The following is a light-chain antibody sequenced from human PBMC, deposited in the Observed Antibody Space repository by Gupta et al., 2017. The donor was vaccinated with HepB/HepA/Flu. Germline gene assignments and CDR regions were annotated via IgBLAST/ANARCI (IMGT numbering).Light chain of an antibody. CDR2: GAS. V-gene: IGKV3-20*01. J-gene: IGKJ2*01. Sequence: NVLTQSPGTLSLSPGERVTLSCRTSQSLNNNYLAWYQQKPGQAPWLLIYGASSRAAGISDRFSGSGSGTDFTLTISRLEPEDFAMYYCQQYGSSPLYIFGQGTKLEIK. CDR3: QQYGSSPLYI. CDR1: QSLNNNY.